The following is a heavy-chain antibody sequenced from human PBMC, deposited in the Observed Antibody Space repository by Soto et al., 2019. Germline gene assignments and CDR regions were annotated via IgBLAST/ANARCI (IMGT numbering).Heavy chain of an antibody. J-gene: IGHJ4*02. CDR2: FDPEDGET. V-gene: IGHV1-24*01. Sequence: ASVKVSCKVSGYTLTELSMHWVRQAPGKGLEWMGGFDPEDGETIYAQKFQGRVTMTEDTSTDTAYTELSSLRSEDTAVYYCATGPSGSYYPRFDYWGQGTLVTVSS. D-gene: IGHD1-26*01. CDR1: GYTLTELS. CDR3: ATGPSGSYYPRFDY.